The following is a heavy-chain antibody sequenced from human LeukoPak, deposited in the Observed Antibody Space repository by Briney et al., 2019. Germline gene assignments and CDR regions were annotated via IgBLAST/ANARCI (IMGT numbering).Heavy chain of an antibody. CDR2: ISWNSDNI. V-gene: IGHV3-9*01. Sequence: GGSLRLSCAASGFTFGDFAMHWVRQPPGRGLEWVSGISWNSDNIGYVDSVEGRFTISRDNAKNSLYLQMNSLRAEDTAVYYCAKVHYYGSGTYSQYYFDYWGQGTLVTVSS. CDR3: AKVHYYGSGTYSQYYFDY. D-gene: IGHD3-10*01. J-gene: IGHJ4*02. CDR1: GFTFGDFA.